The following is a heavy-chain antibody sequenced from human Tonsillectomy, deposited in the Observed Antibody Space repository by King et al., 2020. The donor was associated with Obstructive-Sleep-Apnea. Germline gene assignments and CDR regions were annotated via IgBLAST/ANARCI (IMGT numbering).Heavy chain of an antibody. CDR2: MNPNMGNT. V-gene: IGHV1-8*01. D-gene: IGHD2-15*01. J-gene: IGHJ4*02. CDR3: ARRRGAGCSDY. CDR1: EYTFTSYD. Sequence: VQLVESGAEVKKAGASVKVSCKASEYTFTSYDINWVRKATGQGLEWMGWMNPNMGNTGFAQKFQGRVTMTRKASINTAYMELSGLRSEDTAVYYCARRRGAGCSDYWGQGTLVTVSS.